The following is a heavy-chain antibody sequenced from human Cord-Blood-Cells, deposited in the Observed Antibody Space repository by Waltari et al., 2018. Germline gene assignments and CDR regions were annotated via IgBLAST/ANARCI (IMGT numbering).Heavy chain of an antibody. CDR1: GYSFTSYW. CDR2: IYPGDSDT. CDR3: ARILREFSSTSCYDY. J-gene: IGHJ4*02. D-gene: IGHD2-2*01. Sequence: EVQLVQSGAEVKKPGESLKISCKGSGYSFTSYWIGWVRQMPGKGLEWMGIIYPGDSDTRYSPSFQGQVTISADKSISTAYLQWSSLKASDTAMYYCARILREFSSTSCYDYWGQGTLVTVSS. V-gene: IGHV5-51*01.